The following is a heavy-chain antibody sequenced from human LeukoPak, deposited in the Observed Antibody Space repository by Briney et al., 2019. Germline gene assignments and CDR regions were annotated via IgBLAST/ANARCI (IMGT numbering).Heavy chain of an antibody. CDR2: IYYSGST. D-gene: IGHD3-3*01. J-gene: IGHJ4*02. Sequence: PSETLSLTCTVSGGSISSYYWSWIRQPPGKGLEWIGYIYYSGSTNYNPSLKSRVTISVDTSKNQFSLKLSSVTAADTAVYYCARHDFLERFDYWGQGTLVTVSS. CDR3: ARHDFLERFDY. CDR1: GGSISSYY. V-gene: IGHV4-59*08.